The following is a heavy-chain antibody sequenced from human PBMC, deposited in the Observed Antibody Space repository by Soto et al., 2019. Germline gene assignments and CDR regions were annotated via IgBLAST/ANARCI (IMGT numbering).Heavy chain of an antibody. J-gene: IGHJ3*02. D-gene: IGHD3-3*01. CDR3: AAGVTYDGNFDI. V-gene: IGHV1-58*02. CDR2: IVVGSGNT. Sequence: EASVKVSCKASGYTFTTYGIIWVRQAPGQGLEWMGWIVVGSGNTNYAQKFQERVTITRDMSTSTAYMELSSLRSEDTAVYYCAAGVTYDGNFDIWGQGTMVTVSS. CDR1: GYTFTTYG.